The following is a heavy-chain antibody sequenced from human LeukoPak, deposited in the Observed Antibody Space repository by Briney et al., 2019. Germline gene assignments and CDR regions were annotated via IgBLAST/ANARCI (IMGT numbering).Heavy chain of an antibody. CDR3: ARRFRVPFVP. J-gene: IGHJ5*02. CDR2: INHSGSP. V-gene: IGHV4-34*01. D-gene: IGHD2-2*01. Sequence: PSDTLSLTCALYGGSFRGYYWSWIRNPPGKGLEWIGEINHSGSPNYNPSLKSRVTISVDTSKNQFSLKLSSVTAADTAVYYCARRFRVPFVPWGEGTLVTVSS. CDR1: GGSFRGYY.